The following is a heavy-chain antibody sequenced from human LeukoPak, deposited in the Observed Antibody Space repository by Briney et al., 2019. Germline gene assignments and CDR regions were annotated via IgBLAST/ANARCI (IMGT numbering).Heavy chain of an antibody. V-gene: IGHV3-49*03. Sequence: GGSLRLSCTASGFTFGDYAMSWFRQAPGKGLEWIGFIRSKAYGGTTEYAASVKGRFTISRDDSKSIAYLQMNSLKTEDTAVYYCTRDPLIVVVPATGFYGMDVWGQGTTVTVSS. CDR1: GFTFGDYA. J-gene: IGHJ6*02. CDR3: TRDPLIVVVPATGFYGMDV. D-gene: IGHD2-2*01. CDR2: IRSKAYGGTT.